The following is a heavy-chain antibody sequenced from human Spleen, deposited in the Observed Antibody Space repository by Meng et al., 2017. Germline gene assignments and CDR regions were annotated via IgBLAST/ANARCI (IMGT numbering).Heavy chain of an antibody. CDR2: TYYRSKWYD. D-gene: IGHD1-1*01. CDR1: GDSDACNTAT. Sequence: HQSGPGLVTPSQTHSLTGAVPGDSDACNTATWSCIRQSPSRGLGWLLRTYYRSKWYDDYALSVKSRITINPDTSKTQFSLQLNSVTPEDTAVYYCARGVNTGSYVYWFDPWGQGTLVIVSS. J-gene: IGHJ5*02. CDR3: ARGVNTGSYVYWFDP. V-gene: IGHV6-1*02.